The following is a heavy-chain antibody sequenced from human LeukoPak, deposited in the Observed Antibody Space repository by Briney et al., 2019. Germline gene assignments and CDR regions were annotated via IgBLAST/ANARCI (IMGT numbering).Heavy chain of an antibody. Sequence: SETLSLTCTVSGGSISSGGYYWSWIRQHPGKGLVWIGYIYYSGSTYYNPSLKSRVTISVDTSKNQFSLKLSSVTAADTAVYYCARGWGITIFGVVPHGWFDPWGQGTLVTVSS. CDR2: IYYSGST. V-gene: IGHV4-31*03. CDR3: ARGWGITIFGVVPHGWFDP. D-gene: IGHD3-3*01. J-gene: IGHJ5*02. CDR1: GGSISSGGYY.